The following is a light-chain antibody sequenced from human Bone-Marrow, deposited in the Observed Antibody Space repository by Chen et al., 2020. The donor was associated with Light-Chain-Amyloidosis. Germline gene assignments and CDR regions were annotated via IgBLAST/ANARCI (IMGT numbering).Light chain of an antibody. V-gene: IGLV3-25*03. Sequence: SYELTQPPSVSVSPGQTARITCSGDDLPTKYAYWYQQKPGQAPVLVIHRDTERPSGISERFSGSSAGRTDTLTISGVQAEGEADYHCQSADSSGTYEGIFGGGTKLTVL. CDR3: QSADSSGTYEGI. J-gene: IGLJ2*01. CDR1: DLPTKY. CDR2: RDT.